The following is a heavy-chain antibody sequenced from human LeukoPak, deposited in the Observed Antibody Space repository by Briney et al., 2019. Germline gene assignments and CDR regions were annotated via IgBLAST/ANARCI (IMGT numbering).Heavy chain of an antibody. V-gene: IGHV3-48*03. CDR2: ISGSGMTI. Sequence: GGSLRLSCAASGFTFSSYAMGWVRQAPGKGLEWLSYISGSGMTIYYADSVKGRFTISRDNAKSSLYLQMNSLRADDTAVYYCARDYWGKYWGQGTPVTVSS. CDR3: ARDYWGKY. D-gene: IGHD3-16*01. J-gene: IGHJ4*02. CDR1: GFTFSSYA.